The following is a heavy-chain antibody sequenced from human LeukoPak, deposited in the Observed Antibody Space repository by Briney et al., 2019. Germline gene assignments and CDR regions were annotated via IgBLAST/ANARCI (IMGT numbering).Heavy chain of an antibody. CDR2: ISYDGSNK. CDR1: GFTFSSYA. Sequence: GGSLRLSCAASGFTFSSYAMHWVRQAPGKGLEWVAVISYDGSNKYYADSVKGRFTISRDNSKNTLYLQMNSLRAEDTAVYYCASVAAAGIPDYWGQGTLVTVSS. CDR3: ASVAAAGIPDY. D-gene: IGHD6-13*01. V-gene: IGHV3-30-3*01. J-gene: IGHJ4*02.